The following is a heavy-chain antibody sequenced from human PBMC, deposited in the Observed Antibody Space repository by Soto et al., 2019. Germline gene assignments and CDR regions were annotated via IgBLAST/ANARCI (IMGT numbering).Heavy chain of an antibody. CDR3: ARSLGLEYYYGMDV. CDR1: GGSISSYE. V-gene: IGHV1-69*12. D-gene: IGHD1-1*01. J-gene: IGHJ6*02. Sequence: QVQLVQSGAEVREPGSSVMVSCKTSGGSISSYEISWVRQAPGHGLEWMGGILPIFGTATNAQKFQGRVTITADDSTSTAYMEVRSLTSEDTAVYYCARSLGLEYYYGMDVWGQGTTVTVSS. CDR2: ILPIFGTA.